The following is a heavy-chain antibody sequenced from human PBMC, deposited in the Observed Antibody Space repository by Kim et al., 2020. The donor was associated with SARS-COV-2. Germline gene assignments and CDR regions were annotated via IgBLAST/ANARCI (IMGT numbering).Heavy chain of an antibody. V-gene: IGHV3-72*01. CDR2: TRNKANSYTT. J-gene: IGHJ4*02. CDR3: ARASGSYYMRGYYFDY. D-gene: IGHD1-26*01. Sequence: GGSLRLSCAASGFTFSDHYMDWVRQAPGKGLEWVGRTRNKANSYTTEYAASVKGRFTISRDDSKNSLYLQMNSLKTEDTAVYYCARASGSYYMRGYYFDYWGQGTLVTVSS. CDR1: GFTFSDHY.